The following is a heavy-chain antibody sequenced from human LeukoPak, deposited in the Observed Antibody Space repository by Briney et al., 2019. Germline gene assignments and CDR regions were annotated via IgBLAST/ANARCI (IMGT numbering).Heavy chain of an antibody. CDR1: GFTFSSYA. V-gene: IGHV3-30-3*01. D-gene: IGHD3-22*01. CDR3: AKDNAPRLLAY. Sequence: GRSLRLSCAASGFTFSSYAMHWVRQAPGKGLEWVAVISYDGSNKYYADSVKGRFTISRDNSKNTLYLQMNSLRAEDTAVYYCAKDNAPRLLAYWGQGTLVTVSS. CDR2: ISYDGSNK. J-gene: IGHJ4*02.